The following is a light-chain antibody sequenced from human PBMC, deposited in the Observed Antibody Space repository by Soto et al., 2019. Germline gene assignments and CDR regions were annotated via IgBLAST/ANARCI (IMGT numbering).Light chain of an antibody. J-gene: IGKJ1*01. V-gene: IGKV2-30*02. CDR3: MQGIHWQWP. CDR1: ESFVHSDGNTY. Sequence: VVMTQSPLSLHVTLGQRVSISCSSSESFVHSDGNTYLNWFQQRPGQSPRRLIYKVYNRDSGVTDRFSGSGSGTDFTLKIRRVEAEDVGVYYCMQGIHWQWPLGTGKQVDIK. CDR2: KVY.